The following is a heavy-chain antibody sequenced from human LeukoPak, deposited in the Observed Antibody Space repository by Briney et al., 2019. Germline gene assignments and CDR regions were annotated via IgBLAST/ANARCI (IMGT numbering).Heavy chain of an antibody. CDR2: IKTKPAGGTT. V-gene: IGHV3-15*01. CDR3: TTSLYSGYDWGSDY. D-gene: IGHD3-16*01. Sequence: PGGSLRLSCAASGFTFTNADMTWVRQAPGKGLEWVARIKTKPAGGTTDSAAPVKGRFTISRDDSKNTFYLQMNSLKTEDTAVYYCTTSLYSGYDWGSDYWGQGTLVTVSS. CDR1: GFTFTNAD. J-gene: IGHJ4*02.